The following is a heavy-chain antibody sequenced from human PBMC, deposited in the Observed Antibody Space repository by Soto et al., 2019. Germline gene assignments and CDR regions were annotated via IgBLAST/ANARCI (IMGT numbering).Heavy chain of an antibody. CDR3: SMYYSDRIGYYVMDV. Sequence: GGSLRLSCAAFGFKISSSTMNWVRQAPRRGLEWVAYISDSGSKTLYADSVKGRFTVSRDAAKNSPYLQMSGLRDEDRAVYYRSMYYSDRIGYYVMDVWGEGTTV. V-gene: IGHV3-48*02. J-gene: IGHJ6*02. D-gene: IGHD3-22*01. CDR1: GFKISSST. CDR2: ISDSGSKT.